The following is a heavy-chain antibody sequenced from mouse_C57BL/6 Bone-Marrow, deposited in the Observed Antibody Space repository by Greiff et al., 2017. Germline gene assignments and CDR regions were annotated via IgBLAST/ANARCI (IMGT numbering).Heavy chain of an antibody. CDR2: FYPGSGSI. J-gene: IGHJ4*01. Sequence: QVQLQQSGAELVKPGASVKLSCKASGYTFTEYTIHWVKQRSGQGLEWIGWFYPGSGSIKYNEKFKDKATLTADKSSSTVYMELSRWTAEDSAVYFCARHEKGDYDGSSYEDYAMDYWGQGTSVTGSS. CDR3: ARHEKGDYDGSSYEDYAMDY. V-gene: IGHV1-62-2*01. CDR1: GYTFTEYT. D-gene: IGHD1-1*01.